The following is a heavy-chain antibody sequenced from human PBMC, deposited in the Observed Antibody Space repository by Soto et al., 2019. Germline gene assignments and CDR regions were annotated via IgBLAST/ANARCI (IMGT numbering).Heavy chain of an antibody. V-gene: IGHV3-74*01. D-gene: IGHD2-2*03. CDR3: ARGVRGYYAFDV. CDR2: IERDGTSI. Sequence: EVQLVESGGGLVQSGGSMRLSCVASGFTFSNYWMHWVRQVTGQGLVWVSRIERDGTSIDLAGSVKGRVTISRDNAKNTLYLQMDSLRDDETSVYYCARGVRGYYAFDVWCQGTMVTVSS. J-gene: IGHJ3*01. CDR1: GFTFSNYW.